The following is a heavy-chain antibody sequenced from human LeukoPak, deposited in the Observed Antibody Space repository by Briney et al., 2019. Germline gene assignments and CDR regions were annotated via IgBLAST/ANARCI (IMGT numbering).Heavy chain of an antibody. D-gene: IGHD3-22*01. CDR2: INPSGGST. CDR1: GYTFTSYY. CDR3: ARTARLRYYDSSGYFPYYFDY. V-gene: IGHV1-46*01. Sequence: ASVKVSCKASGYTFTSYYMHWVRQAPGQGLDWMGIINPSGGSTSYAQKFQGRVTMTRDTSTSTVYMELSSLRSEDTAVYYCARTARLRYYDSSGYFPYYFDYWGQGTLVTVSS. J-gene: IGHJ4*02.